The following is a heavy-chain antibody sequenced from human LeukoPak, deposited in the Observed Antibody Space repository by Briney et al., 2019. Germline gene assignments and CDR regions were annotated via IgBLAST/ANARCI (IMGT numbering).Heavy chain of an antibody. D-gene: IGHD2-2*01. CDR3: AREGYCSSTSCYAGNYYYYYGMDV. CDR2: ISAYNGNT. Sequence: GASVKVSCKASGYTFTSYGISWVRQAPGQGLEWMGWISAYNGNTNYAQKLQGRVTMTTDTSTCTAYMELRSLRSDDTAVYYCAREGYCSSTSCYAGNYYYYYGMDVWGQGTTVTVSS. J-gene: IGHJ6*02. V-gene: IGHV1-18*01. CDR1: GYTFTSYG.